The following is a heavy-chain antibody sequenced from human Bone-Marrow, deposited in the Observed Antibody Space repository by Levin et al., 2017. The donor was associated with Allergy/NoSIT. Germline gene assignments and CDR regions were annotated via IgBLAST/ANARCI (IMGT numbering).Heavy chain of an antibody. V-gene: IGHV3-33*01. CDR2: IWYDGSNK. CDR1: GFTFSSYG. Sequence: GESLKISCAASGFTFSSYGMHWVRQAPGKGLEWVAVIWYDGSNKYYADSVKGRFTISRDNSKNTLYLQMNSLRAEDTAVYYCARDPPSRTGTPYYYYGMDVWGQGTTVTVSS. D-gene: IGHD1-1*01. CDR3: ARDPPSRTGTPYYYYGMDV. J-gene: IGHJ6*02.